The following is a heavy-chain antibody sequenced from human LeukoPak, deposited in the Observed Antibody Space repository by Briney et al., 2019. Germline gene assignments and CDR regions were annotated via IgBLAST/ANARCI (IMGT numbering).Heavy chain of an antibody. CDR1: GGSISSHY. V-gene: IGHV4-59*11. D-gene: IGHD2-2*01. CDR3: ARSRLYCSSTSCYPHFDY. Sequence: SETLSLTCTVSGGSISSHYWSWIRHPPGKGLEWMGYIYYSGSTKYNPSLKSRVTISVDTSKNQFSLKLSSVTAADTAVCYCARSRLYCSSTSCYPHFDYWGQGTLVTVSS. J-gene: IGHJ4*02. CDR2: IYYSGST.